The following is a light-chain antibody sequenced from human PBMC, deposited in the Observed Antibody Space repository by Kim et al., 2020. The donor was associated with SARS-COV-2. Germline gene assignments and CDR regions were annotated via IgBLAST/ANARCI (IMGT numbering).Light chain of an antibody. CDR2: EDN. Sequence: LTQPHSVSESPGKTVTISCTSSSGSIASNYVQWYQQRPGSAPTTVIYEDNQRPSGVPDRFFGSIDSSSNSACLTISGLKTEDEADYYCQSYDRSNQVFGGGTQLTVL. J-gene: IGLJ3*02. CDR1: SGSIASNY. CDR3: QSYDRSNQV. V-gene: IGLV6-57*04.